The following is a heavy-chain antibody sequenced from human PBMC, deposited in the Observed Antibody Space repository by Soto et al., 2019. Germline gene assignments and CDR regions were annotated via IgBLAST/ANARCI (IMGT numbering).Heavy chain of an antibody. D-gene: IGHD2-2*01. Sequence: EVQLLESGGGLVQPGGSLRLSCAASGFTFSSYAMSWVRQAPGKGLEWVSAISGSGGSTYYADSVKGRFTISRDNSKNTLYLQMNSLRAEDTAVYYCGTPLVPAVMRGDAFDIWGQGTMVTVSS. CDR2: ISGSGGST. J-gene: IGHJ3*02. CDR1: GFTFSSYA. V-gene: IGHV3-23*01. CDR3: GTPLVPAVMRGDAFDI.